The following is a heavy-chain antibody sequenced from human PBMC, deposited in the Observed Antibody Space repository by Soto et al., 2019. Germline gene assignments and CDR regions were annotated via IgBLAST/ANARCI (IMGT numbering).Heavy chain of an antibody. V-gene: IGHV3-30*18. J-gene: IGHJ4*02. D-gene: IGHD1-26*01. CDR2: ISYDGSNK. Sequence: QVQLVASGGGVVQPGRSLRLSCAASGFTFSSYGMHWVRQAPGKGLEWVAVISYDGSNKYYADSVKGRFTISRDNSKNTLYLQMNSLRAEDTAVYYCAKDPYFGGVSLFDYWGQGTLVTVSS. CDR1: GFTFSSYG. CDR3: AKDPYFGGVSLFDY.